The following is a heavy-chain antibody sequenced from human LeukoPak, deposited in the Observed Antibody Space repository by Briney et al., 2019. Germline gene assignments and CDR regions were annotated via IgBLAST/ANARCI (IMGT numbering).Heavy chain of an antibody. V-gene: IGHV1-18*01. CDR2: VSTYNGNT. Sequence: ASVKVSCKASGYTFTSYGISWLRQAPGQGLEWMGWVSTYNGNTNYAQRLQGRITMTTDTSTSTVYMELRSLRSDDTAVYFCARPTVTTTYDAFDIWGQGTMVTVSS. CDR3: ARPTVTTTYDAFDI. CDR1: GYTFTSYG. J-gene: IGHJ3*02. D-gene: IGHD4-17*01.